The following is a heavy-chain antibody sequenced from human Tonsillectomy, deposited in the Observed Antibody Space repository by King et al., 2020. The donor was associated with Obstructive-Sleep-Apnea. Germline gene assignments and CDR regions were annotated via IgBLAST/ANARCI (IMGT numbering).Heavy chain of an antibody. V-gene: IGHV4-34*01. J-gene: IGHJ6*02. Sequence: VQLQQWGAGLLKPSETLSLTCAVYGGSFSGYYWSWIRQPPGKGLEWIGEINDSGSTSYSPSLKSRVTMSVDTSKYQVSLKLSSVTAADTALYYCARVGYIYGNNGVDVWGQGTTVTVSS. CDR3: ARVGYIYGNNGVDV. CDR1: GGSFSGYY. CDR2: INDSGST. D-gene: IGHD5-18*01.